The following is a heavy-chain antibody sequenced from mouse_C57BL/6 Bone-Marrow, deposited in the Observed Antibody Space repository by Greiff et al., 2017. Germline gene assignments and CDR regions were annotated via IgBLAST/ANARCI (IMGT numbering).Heavy chain of an antibody. J-gene: IGHJ3*01. V-gene: IGHV1-54*01. Sequence: QVQLKESGAELVRPGTSVKVSCKASGYAFTNYLIEWVKQRPGQGLEWIGVINPGSGGTNYNEKFKGKATLTAAKSSSTAYMQLSSLASEDSAVYFCARSAAQAGFAYWGQGTLVTVSA. CDR3: ARSAAQAGFAY. D-gene: IGHD3-2*02. CDR1: GYAFTNYL. CDR2: INPGSGGT.